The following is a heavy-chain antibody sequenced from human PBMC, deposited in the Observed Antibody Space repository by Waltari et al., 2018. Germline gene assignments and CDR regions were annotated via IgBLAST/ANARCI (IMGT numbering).Heavy chain of an antibody. V-gene: IGHV4-39*07. CDR2: IDYSGST. Sequence: QLQLQESGPGLVKPSETLSLTCTVSGGSISSSSYYWGWIRQPPGKGLEWIGSIDYSGSTYYNPSLKSRVTISVDTSKNQFSLKLSSVTAADTAVYYCARDLFTMVQGVINWFDPWGQGTLVTVSS. CDR1: GGSISSSSYY. J-gene: IGHJ5*02. D-gene: IGHD3-10*01. CDR3: ARDLFTMVQGVINWFDP.